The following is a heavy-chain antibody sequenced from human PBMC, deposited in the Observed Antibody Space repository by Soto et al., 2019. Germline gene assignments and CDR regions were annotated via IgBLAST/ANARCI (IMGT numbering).Heavy chain of an antibody. Sequence: EVQLLESGGGLVQPGGSLRLSCAASGFTFSSYAMSWVRQAPGKGLEWVSAISGSGGSTYYADSVKGRFTISRDNSKNTLYQQMNSLRAEDTAVYYCAKDGGSMVRGVIHRYYYYGMDVWGQGTTVTVSS. CDR3: AKDGGSMVRGVIHRYYYYGMDV. J-gene: IGHJ6*02. V-gene: IGHV3-23*01. CDR2: ISGSGGST. D-gene: IGHD3-10*01. CDR1: GFTFSSYA.